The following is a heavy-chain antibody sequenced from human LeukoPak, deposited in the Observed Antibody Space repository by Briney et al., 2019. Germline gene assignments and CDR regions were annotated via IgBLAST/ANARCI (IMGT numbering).Heavy chain of an antibody. CDR3: ARRDGYNYPNAFDI. D-gene: IGHD5-24*01. Sequence: SETLSLTCTVSGCSISSYYWSWIRQPPGKGLEWIGEINHSGSTNYNPSLKSRVTISVDTSKNQFSLKLSSVTAADTAVYYCARRDGYNYPNAFDIWGQGTMVTVSS. V-gene: IGHV4-34*01. CDR2: INHSGST. CDR1: GCSISSYY. J-gene: IGHJ3*02.